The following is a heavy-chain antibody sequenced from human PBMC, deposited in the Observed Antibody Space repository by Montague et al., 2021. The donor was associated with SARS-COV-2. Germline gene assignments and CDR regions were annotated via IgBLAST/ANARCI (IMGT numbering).Heavy chain of an antibody. CDR2: IFYSGXT. CDR1: GDSISSSSYY. J-gene: IGHJ4*02. V-gene: IGHV4-39*01. D-gene: IGHD3-10*01. CDR3: ASMVRAQVYYFDY. Sequence: SETLSLTCTVSGDSISSSSYYWGWIRQPAGKGLEWIGSIFYSGXTXYXXXXKSRVTISVDTSKNQFSLKLSSVTAADTAVYYCASMVRAQVYYFDYWGQGTLVTVSS.